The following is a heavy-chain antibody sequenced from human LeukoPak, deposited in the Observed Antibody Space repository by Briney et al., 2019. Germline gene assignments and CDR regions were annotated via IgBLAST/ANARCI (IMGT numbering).Heavy chain of an antibody. J-gene: IGHJ4*01. D-gene: IGHD7-27*01. CDR3: ARGTGDLDY. Sequence: AGSLKLSCAASGFTFSSFSMNWVRQAPGKGLEWVSSISSGTTYIYYADSVKGRFTIPRDNAKNSLYLQMNNLRAEDTAVYYCARGTGDLDYWGHGNLVTVSS. V-gene: IGHV3-21*01. CDR1: GFTFSSFS. CDR2: ISSGTTYI.